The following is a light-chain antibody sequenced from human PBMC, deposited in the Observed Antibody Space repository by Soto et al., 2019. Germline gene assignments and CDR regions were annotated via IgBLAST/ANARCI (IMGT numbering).Light chain of an antibody. CDR3: SSYTRSSTPYV. V-gene: IGLV1-44*01. Sequence: QSVLTQPASASGTPGQRVTISCSGSSSNIGSNTVNWYQQLPGTAPTLLIYSNNQRHSRVPARFSGSNSATSASLATSGLQSEDESDYYCSSYTRSSTPYVFGTGTKVTVL. CDR1: SSNIGSNT. J-gene: IGLJ1*01. CDR2: SNN.